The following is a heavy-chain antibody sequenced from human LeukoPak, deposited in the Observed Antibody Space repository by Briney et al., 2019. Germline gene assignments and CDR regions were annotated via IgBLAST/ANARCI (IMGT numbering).Heavy chain of an antibody. Sequence: RASVKVSCKASGYTFTSYDINWVRQATGQGLEWMGWMNPNSGNTGYAQKFQGRVTMTRNTSISTAYMELSSLRSEDTAVYYCARGPGSYYYYGMDVWGXGTTVTVSS. CDR3: ARGPGSYYYYGMDV. CDR1: GYTFTSYD. J-gene: IGHJ6*01. CDR2: MNPNSGNT. V-gene: IGHV1-8*01. D-gene: IGHD3-10*01.